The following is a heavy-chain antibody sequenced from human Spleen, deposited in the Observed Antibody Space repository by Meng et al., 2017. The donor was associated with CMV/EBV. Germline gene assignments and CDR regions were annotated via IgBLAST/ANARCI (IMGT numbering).Heavy chain of an antibody. CDR3: ARLYCGADCFHNWFDT. D-gene: IGHD2-21*01. V-gene: IGHV3-48*03. J-gene: IGHJ5*02. CDR1: GFTFSNYE. Sequence: GESLKISCAAAGFTFSNYEMNWVRQAPGKGLEGISYISSSGSSTHYADSVKGRFSISRDNAKKSLYLQMNTLRAEDTAVYYCARLYCGADCFHNWFDTWGQGTLVTVSS. CDR2: ISSSGSST.